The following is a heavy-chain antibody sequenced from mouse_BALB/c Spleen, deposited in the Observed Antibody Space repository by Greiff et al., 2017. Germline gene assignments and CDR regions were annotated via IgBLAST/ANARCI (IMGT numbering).Heavy chain of an antibody. CDR1: GYTFTSYY. D-gene: IGHD1-1*01. CDR3: TRDYGSSYWFAY. CDR2: INPSNGGT. V-gene: IGHV1S81*02. J-gene: IGHJ3*01. Sequence: QGQLQQPGAELVKPGASVKLSCKASGYTFTSYYMYWVKQRPGQGLEWIGGINPSNGGTNFNEKFKSKATLTVDKSSSTAYMQLSSLTSEDSAVYYCTRDYGSSYWFAYWGQGTLVTVSA.